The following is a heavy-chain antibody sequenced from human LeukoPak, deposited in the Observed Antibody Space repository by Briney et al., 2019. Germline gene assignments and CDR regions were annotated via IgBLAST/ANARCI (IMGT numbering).Heavy chain of an antibody. CDR1: GCTFSDYY. D-gene: IGHD6-13*01. CDR2: ISSSGSTI. J-gene: IGHJ4*02. CDR3: ASTVVSWYYGNYYFDY. V-gene: IGHV3-11*01. Sequence: GGSLRLSCAASGCTFSDYYMSWIRQAPGKGLEWVSYISSSGSTIYYADSVKGRFTISRDNAKNSLYLQMNSLRAEDTAVYYCASTVVSWYYGNYYFDYWGQGTLVTVSS.